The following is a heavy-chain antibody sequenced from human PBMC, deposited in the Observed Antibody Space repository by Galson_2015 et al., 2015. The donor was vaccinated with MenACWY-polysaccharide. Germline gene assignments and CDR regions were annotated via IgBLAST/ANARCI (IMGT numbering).Heavy chain of an antibody. D-gene: IGHD1-26*01. CDR3: ARVEKYSGSYYILH. CDR2: TYYRSNWSS. V-gene: IGHV6-1*01. Sequence: AISGDRVSSNTAAWNWIRQSPSRGLEWLGRTYYRSNWSSDYALSVRGRITINADTSKNQFSLKLSSVTAADTAVYYCARVEKYSGSYYILHWGQGTLVTVSS. CDR1: GDRVSSNTAA. J-gene: IGHJ4*02.